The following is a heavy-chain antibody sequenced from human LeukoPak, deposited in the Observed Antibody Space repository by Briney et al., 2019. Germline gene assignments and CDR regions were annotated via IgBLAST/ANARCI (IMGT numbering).Heavy chain of an antibody. Sequence: PSETLSLTCTVSGYSISSGFYWGWIRQPPGKGLEWIGSIYHSGSTHFNSSLKSRVTISVDTSKNQLSLKLSSVTAADTAVYYCARGVGLTQGGTFDYWGQGTLVTVSS. D-gene: IGHD1-1*01. CDR3: ARGVGLTQGGTFDY. J-gene: IGHJ4*02. CDR1: GYSISSGFY. V-gene: IGHV4-38-2*02. CDR2: IYHSGST.